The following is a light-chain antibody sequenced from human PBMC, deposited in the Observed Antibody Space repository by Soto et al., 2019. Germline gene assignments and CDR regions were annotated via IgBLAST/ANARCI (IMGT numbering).Light chain of an antibody. Sequence: IHLTQSPSSLSASVGDSGTITCRASQGISLSLTWYQQMPVKAPKLLIYDASTLGGEVPSRFSGSGSGNYFTLTISSLHPEAFATYFCQQFDSYPITFGQGTRLEL. CDR1: QGISLS. CDR3: QQFDSYPIT. V-gene: IGKV1-13*02. CDR2: DAS. J-gene: IGKJ5*01.